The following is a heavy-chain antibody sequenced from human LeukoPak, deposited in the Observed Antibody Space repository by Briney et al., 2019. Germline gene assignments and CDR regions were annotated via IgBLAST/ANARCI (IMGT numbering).Heavy chain of an antibody. CDR2: ISGYNGNT. D-gene: IGHD6-19*01. Sequence: GASVKVSCKASGYTFTSYGISWVRQAPGQGLEWMGWISGYNGNTNYAQQKLQGRVTMTTDTSTSTAYMELRSLRSDDTAVYYCARDLKRGYSCGRYSWGTGSSNDYWGQGTLVTVSS. CDR3: ARDLKRGYSCGRYSWGTGSSNDY. CDR1: GYTFTSYG. J-gene: IGHJ4*02. V-gene: IGHV1-18*01.